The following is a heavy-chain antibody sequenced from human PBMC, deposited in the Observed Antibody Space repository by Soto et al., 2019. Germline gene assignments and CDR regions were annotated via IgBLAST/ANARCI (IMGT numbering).Heavy chain of an antibody. V-gene: IGHV4-59*01. J-gene: IGHJ4*02. D-gene: IGHD7-27*01. CDR1: GGAIGGYF. CDR3: ARTNWDEYYFDN. CDR2: MHSRGLA. Sequence: SETLSLTCSLSGGAIGGYFGSWIRQTPGRGLEYIGFMHSRGLADYNSSLKSRATMSVDASKNRFSLRLTSVTAADTAVYYCARTNWDEYYFDNWGQGTLVTVSS.